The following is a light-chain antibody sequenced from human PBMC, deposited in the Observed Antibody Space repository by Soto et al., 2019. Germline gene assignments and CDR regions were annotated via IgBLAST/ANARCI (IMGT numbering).Light chain of an antibody. Sequence: DIVMTQSPDSLAVSLGETATLYCRSNQSLFYSPNDNNYLAWYQHKPGQPPKLLIYWASIRESGVPVRFSGSGSGTDFSLTISSLRAEDVAVYYCQQYYDTPFSFGGGSRVEI. V-gene: IGKV4-1*01. J-gene: IGKJ4*01. CDR3: QQYYDTPFS. CDR2: WAS. CDR1: QSLFYSPNDNNY.